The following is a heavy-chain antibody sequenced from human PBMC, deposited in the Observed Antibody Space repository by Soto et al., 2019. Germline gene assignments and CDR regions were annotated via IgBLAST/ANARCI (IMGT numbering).Heavy chain of an antibody. Sequence: SETLSLTCTVSGYSISSGYHWSWIREPPGKGLEWLGSVHYSGNTYYNPSLKSRLTISVDKSKNQFSLNLSSVTAADTAVYYCARQDRVVAEGRWFDPWGQGTLVTVSS. D-gene: IGHD2-15*01. CDR1: GYSISSGYH. CDR2: VHYSGNT. CDR3: ARQDRVVAEGRWFDP. J-gene: IGHJ5*02. V-gene: IGHV4-38-2*02.